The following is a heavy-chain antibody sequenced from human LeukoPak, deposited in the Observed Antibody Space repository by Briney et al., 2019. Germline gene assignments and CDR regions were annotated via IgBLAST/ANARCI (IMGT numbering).Heavy chain of an antibody. CDR3: ARHVNWDFAFGYYYYYMDV. V-gene: IGHV4-59*08. J-gene: IGHJ6*03. Sequence: PSETLSLACTVSGGSLSSYYWSWIRQTPGKGLERIGYIYYSGSTNYNPSLKSRVTISVDTSKNQFSLKLSSVTAADTAVYYYARHVNWDFAFGYYYYYMDVWGKGTTVTVSS. CDR1: GGSLSSYY. CDR2: IYYSGST. D-gene: IGHD1-7*01.